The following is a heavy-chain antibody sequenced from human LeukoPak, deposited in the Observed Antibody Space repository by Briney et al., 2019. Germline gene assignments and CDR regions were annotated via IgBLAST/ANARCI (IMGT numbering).Heavy chain of an antibody. CDR2: INAGNGNT. D-gene: IGHD3-22*01. Sequence: ASVKVSCKASGYTFTSYAMHWVRQAPGQRLEWMGWINAGNGNTKYSQKFQGRVTITADESTSTAYMELSSLRSEDTAVYYCAGDRWHYDSSAWFDPWGQGTLVTVSS. CDR1: GYTFTSYA. V-gene: IGHV1-3*01. CDR3: AGDRWHYDSSAWFDP. J-gene: IGHJ5*02.